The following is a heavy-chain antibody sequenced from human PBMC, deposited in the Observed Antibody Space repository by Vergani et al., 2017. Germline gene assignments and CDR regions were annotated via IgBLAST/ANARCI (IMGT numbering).Heavy chain of an antibody. J-gene: IGHJ6*02. CDR3: AGVETCGICYGDYYYGMDV. CDR2: ISSSSSYI. CDR1: GFTFSSYS. D-gene: IGHD2-15*01. Sequence: EVQLVESGGGLVKPGGSLRLSCAASGFTFSSYSMNWVRQAPGKGLEWVSSISSSSSYIYYADSVKGRFTISRDNAKNSLYLQMHSLSAEDTAVYYCAGVETCGICYGDYYYGMDVWGQGTTVTVSS. V-gene: IGHV3-21*01.